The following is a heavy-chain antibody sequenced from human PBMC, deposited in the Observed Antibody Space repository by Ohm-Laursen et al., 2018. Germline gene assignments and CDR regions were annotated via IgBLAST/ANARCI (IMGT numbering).Heavy chain of an antibody. V-gene: IGHV3-74*01. Sequence: SLRLSCTASGLTLSSYWMHWVRQAPGKGLEWVSGINSDGRSTTYADSVKGRFTISRDNAKNTLYVQMNSLRAEDTAVYYCARGNYRGMDVWGQGTTVTVSS. CDR1: GLTLSSYW. J-gene: IGHJ6*02. CDR2: INSDGRST. D-gene: IGHD3-16*02. CDR3: ARGNYRGMDV.